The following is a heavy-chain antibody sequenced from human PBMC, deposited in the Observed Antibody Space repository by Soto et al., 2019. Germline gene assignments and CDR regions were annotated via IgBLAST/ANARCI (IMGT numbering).Heavy chain of an antibody. D-gene: IGHD3-22*01. J-gene: IGHJ6*02. CDR3: EREGYSSGYYYYYGMDV. V-gene: IGHV4-59*01. CDR1: GGSISSYY. Sequence: PSETLSLTCTVSGGSISSYYWSWIRQPPGKGLEWIGYIYYSGSTNYNPSLKSRVTISVDTSKNQFSLKLSSVTAADTAVYYCEREGYSSGYYYYYGMDVWGQGTTVTVSS. CDR2: IYYSGST.